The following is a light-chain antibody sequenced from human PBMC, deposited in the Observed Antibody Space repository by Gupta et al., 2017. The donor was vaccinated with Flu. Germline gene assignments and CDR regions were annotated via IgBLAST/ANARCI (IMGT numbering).Light chain of an antibody. CDR3: SAWDRSLNAVV. Sequence: QAGLTQPPSVSKGLRQTATLTCTGNSNNVANQGAAWLQLHQGHPPKVLSYRNNNRPSGISERFSASRSGDTASLTITGLQPEDEADYYCSAWDRSLNAVVFGGGTKLTVL. CDR2: RNN. J-gene: IGLJ2*01. V-gene: IGLV10-54*04. CDR1: SNNVANQG.